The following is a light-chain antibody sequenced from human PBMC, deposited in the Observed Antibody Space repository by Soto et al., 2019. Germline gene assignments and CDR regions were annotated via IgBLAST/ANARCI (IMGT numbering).Light chain of an antibody. V-gene: IGLV1-51*01. CDR1: SSNIGNNY. J-gene: IGLJ1*01. CDR2: DNN. CDR3: GTWDSSLIYV. Sequence: QSVLMQPPSVSAAPGQKVTISCSGSSSNIGNNYVSWYQQLPGTAPKLLIYDNNKRPSGIPDRFSGSKSGTSATLGITGLQTGDEADYYCGTWDSSLIYVFGTGTKLTVL.